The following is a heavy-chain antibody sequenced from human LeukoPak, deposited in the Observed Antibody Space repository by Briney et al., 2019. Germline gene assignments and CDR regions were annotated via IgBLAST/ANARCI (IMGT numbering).Heavy chain of an antibody. CDR3: ALIGDHAWFDP. Sequence: ASVKVSCKASGYTFNGYYMFWVRPAPGQGLEWMGWINPNSGGTNYAQEFQGRVTMTRDTSISTAYMELSTLRSDDTAVYYCALIGDHAWFDPWGQGTLVTVSS. J-gene: IGHJ5*02. D-gene: IGHD3-10*01. CDR2: INPNSGGT. CDR1: GYTFNGYY. V-gene: IGHV1-2*02.